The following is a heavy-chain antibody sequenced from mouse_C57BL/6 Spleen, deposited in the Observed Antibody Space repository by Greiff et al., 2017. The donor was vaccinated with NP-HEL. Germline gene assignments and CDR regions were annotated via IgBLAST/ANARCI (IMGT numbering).Heavy chain of an antibody. V-gene: IGHV1-63*01. CDR3: ARSYYYGSSYYYFDY. CDR2: IYPGGGST. J-gene: IGHJ2*01. Sequence: VKLMESGAELVRPGTSVKMSCKASGYTFTNYWIGWAKQRPGHGLEWIGDIYPGGGSTNYNEKFKGKATLTADKSSSTAYMQFSSLTSEDSAIYYCARSYYYGSSYYYFDYWGQGTTLTVSS. D-gene: IGHD1-1*01. CDR1: GYTFTNYW.